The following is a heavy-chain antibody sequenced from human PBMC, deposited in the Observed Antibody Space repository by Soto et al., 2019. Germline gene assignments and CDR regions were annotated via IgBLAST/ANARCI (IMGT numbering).Heavy chain of an antibody. D-gene: IGHD3-9*01. Sequence: GGSLRLSCAASGFTFINAWMNWVRQAPGKGLEWVGRIKSKSDGGTTDYAAPVKGRFTISRDDSKTTLYLQMNSLKTGDTAVYYCTTDPYYDILGVWVRDSFDPWGQGTLVTVSS. CDR1: GFTFINAW. J-gene: IGHJ5*01. CDR2: IKSKSDGGTT. CDR3: TTDPYYDILGVWVRDSFDP. V-gene: IGHV3-15*07.